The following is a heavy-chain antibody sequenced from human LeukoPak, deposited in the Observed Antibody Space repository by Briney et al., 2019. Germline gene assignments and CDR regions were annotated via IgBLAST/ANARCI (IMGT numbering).Heavy chain of an antibody. D-gene: IGHD2-15*01. CDR3: AKQLGYRSDGSCYFPY. CDR1: GFTFSSSA. CDR2: ISNNGGYT. V-gene: IGHV3-23*01. Sequence: GGSLRLSCAASGFTFSSSAMSWVRQAPGKGLEWVSAISNNGGYTYYADSVQGWFTISRDNSKSTLCLQMNSLRAEDTAVYYCAKQLGYRSDGSCYFPYWGQGTLVTVSS. J-gene: IGHJ4*02.